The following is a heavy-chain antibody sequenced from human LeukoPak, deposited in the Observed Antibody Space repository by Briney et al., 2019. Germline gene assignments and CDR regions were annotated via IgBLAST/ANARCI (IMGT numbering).Heavy chain of an antibody. Sequence: ASVKVSCKASGYTFTSYDINWMRQATGQGLEWMGWMNPNSGNTGYAQKFQGRVTMTRNTSISTAYMELSSLRSEDTAVYYCARKRVSITIFGVVNYGMDVWGQGTTVTVSS. CDR1: GYTFTSYD. CDR2: MNPNSGNT. CDR3: ARKRVSITIFGVVNYGMDV. J-gene: IGHJ6*02. V-gene: IGHV1-8*01. D-gene: IGHD3-3*01.